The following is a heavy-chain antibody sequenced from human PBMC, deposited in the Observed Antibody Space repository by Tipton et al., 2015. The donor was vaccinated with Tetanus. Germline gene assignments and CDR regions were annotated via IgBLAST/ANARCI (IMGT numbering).Heavy chain of an antibody. J-gene: IGHJ5*02. CDR3: ARLYSYGSLYWFDP. D-gene: IGHD5-18*01. CDR1: GGSISGYF. V-gene: IGHV4-59*07. CDR2: VYYTGST. Sequence: TLSLTCTVSGGSISGYFWTWIRQPPGKGLECIGYVYYTGSTNHNPPFESRVTMSVDTSKNQFSLKLRSVTAADTAVYYCARLYSYGSLYWFDPWGQGTLVTVSS.